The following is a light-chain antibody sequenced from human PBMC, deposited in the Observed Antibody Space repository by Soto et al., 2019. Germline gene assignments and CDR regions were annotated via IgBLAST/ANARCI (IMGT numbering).Light chain of an antibody. CDR1: QSVSSY. V-gene: IGKV3-11*01. Sequence: EIVFTQSPATPSLSPGERTPLSFRASQSVSSYLAWYQQKPGQAPRLLIYDASNRATGIPARFSGSGSGTDFTLTISRVDPEDFAVYYCQQYGGSPPITFGQGTRLEIK. CDR3: QQYGGSPPIT. J-gene: IGKJ5*01. CDR2: DAS.